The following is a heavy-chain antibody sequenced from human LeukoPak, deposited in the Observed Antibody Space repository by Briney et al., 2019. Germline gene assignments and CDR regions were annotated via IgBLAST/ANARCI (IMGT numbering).Heavy chain of an antibody. D-gene: IGHD2-2*01. V-gene: IGHV3-73*01. CDR2: IRSKAHSYAT. CDR3: TAYCSSISCYELIDY. Sequence: PGGSLRLSCAASGFAFSGSAMHWVRQASGKGLEWVGRIRSKAHSYATAYAASVKGRFTVSRDDSKNTAYLQMNSLETEDTAVYYCTAYCSSISCYELIDYWGQGTLVTVSS. CDR1: GFAFSGSA. J-gene: IGHJ4*02.